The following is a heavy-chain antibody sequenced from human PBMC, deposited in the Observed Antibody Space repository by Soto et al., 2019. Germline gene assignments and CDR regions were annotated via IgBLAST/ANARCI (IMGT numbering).Heavy chain of an antibody. CDR3: AKDIGVATPWGWFDP. CDR1: GFTFDDYA. V-gene: IGHV3-9*01. CDR2: ISWNSGSI. Sequence: EVQLVESGGGLVQPGRSLRLSCAASGFTFDDYAMHWVRQAPGKGLEWVSGISWNSGSIGYADSVKGRFTISRDNAKNSLYLQMNSLRAEDTAVYYCAKDIGVATPWGWFDPWGQGTLVTVSS. J-gene: IGHJ5*02. D-gene: IGHD5-12*01.